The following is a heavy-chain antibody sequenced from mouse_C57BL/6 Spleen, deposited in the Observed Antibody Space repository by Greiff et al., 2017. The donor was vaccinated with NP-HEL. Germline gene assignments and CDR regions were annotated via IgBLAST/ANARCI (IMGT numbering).Heavy chain of an antibody. J-gene: IGHJ2*01. Sequence: VQLQQSGPELVKPGASVKISCKASGYAFSSSWMNWVQQRPGKGLEWLGRIYPGDGDHNSNGKFTGKATLTADKSSSTAYMQLSSLTSEDSAVYFCGTGSFDYGGQGTTRTVSS. CDR1: GYAFSSSW. CDR3: GTGSFDY. V-gene: IGHV1-82*01. CDR2: IYPGDGDH.